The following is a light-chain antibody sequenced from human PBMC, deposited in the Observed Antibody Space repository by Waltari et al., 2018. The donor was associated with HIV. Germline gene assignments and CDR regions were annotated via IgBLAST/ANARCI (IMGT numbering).Light chain of an antibody. CDR1: NIARKS. CDR2: YDS. Sequence: SYVLTQPPSVSVAPGTTARITCGGNNIARKSVHWYQQKPGQAPVLVIYYDSDRPSGIPERFSGSNSGNTATLTISRVEAGDEADYYCQVWGSSSDPWVFGGGTKLTVL. CDR3: QVWGSSSDPWV. J-gene: IGLJ3*02. V-gene: IGLV3-21*04.